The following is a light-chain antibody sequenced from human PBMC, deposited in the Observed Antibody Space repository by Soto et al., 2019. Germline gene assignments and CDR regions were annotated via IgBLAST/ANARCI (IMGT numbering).Light chain of an antibody. CDR2: GAS. V-gene: IGKV1-39*01. Sequence: DIQMTQSPSSLSASVGDAVSLTCRASRSISNYLNWYQQKPGRAPKLLISGASSLQRGVPSRFSGGGSGTTFTLTFTSLQPDDFAIYFCQQSYTAPYTFGPGTKVEIK. CDR1: RSISNY. J-gene: IGKJ3*01. CDR3: QQSYTAPYT.